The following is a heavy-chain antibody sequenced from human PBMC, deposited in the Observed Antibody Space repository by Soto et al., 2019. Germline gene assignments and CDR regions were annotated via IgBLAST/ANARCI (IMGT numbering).Heavy chain of an antibody. Sequence: GGSLRLSCAASGFSFSSYKMTWVCQAPGKGLEWVSSIDGGGSRTYYADSVKGRFTISRDNSKNTLYLQMNSLRAEETAIYYCAKRRPEMATILDYWGQGNLVTVSS. D-gene: IGHD5-12*01. J-gene: IGHJ4*02. V-gene: IGHV3-23*05. CDR2: IDGGGSRT. CDR3: AKRRPEMATILDY. CDR1: GFSFSSYK.